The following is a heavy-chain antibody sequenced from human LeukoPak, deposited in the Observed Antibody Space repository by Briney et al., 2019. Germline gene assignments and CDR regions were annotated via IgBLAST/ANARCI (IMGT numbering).Heavy chain of an antibody. D-gene: IGHD3-22*01. CDR3: ARDRPSPTYYYYDSSGYYLGPPYYFDY. CDR2: FDPEDGET. CDR1: GYTLTELS. V-gene: IGHV1-24*01. Sequence: ASVKVSCKVSGYTLTELSMHWVRQAPGKGLEWMGGFDPEDGETIYAQKFQGRVTMTEDTSTDTAYMELSSLRSEDTAVYYCARDRPSPTYYYYDSSGYYLGPPYYFDYWGQGTLVTVSS. J-gene: IGHJ4*02.